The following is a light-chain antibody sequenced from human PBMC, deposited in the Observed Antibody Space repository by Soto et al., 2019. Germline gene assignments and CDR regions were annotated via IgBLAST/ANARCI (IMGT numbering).Light chain of an antibody. Sequence: EIVMTQSPATLSVSPGERVTLSCRASQSVSSQLAWYQQKPGQAPRLLIYGASTRATGIPARFSGSGFGTEFTLTISSLQSEDSAVYYCQQYNNWPRTFAQGTKVEIK. J-gene: IGKJ1*01. CDR2: GAS. V-gene: IGKV3-15*01. CDR3: QQYNNWPRT. CDR1: QSVSSQ.